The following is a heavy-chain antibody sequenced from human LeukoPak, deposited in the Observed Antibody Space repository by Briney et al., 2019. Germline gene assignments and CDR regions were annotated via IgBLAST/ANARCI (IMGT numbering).Heavy chain of an antibody. CDR1: GFTVSSNH. Sequence: PGGSLRLSCAASGFTVSSNHMTWVRRTPGKGLEWVSVIYSGGDTSYADSVKGRFTISRDNSRNKLYLQMSSLRAEDTAVYYCARGSSTVSAGFYWGQGTLVTLSS. J-gene: IGHJ4*02. V-gene: IGHV3-53*01. CDR3: ARGSSTVSAGFY. CDR2: IYSGGDT. D-gene: IGHD6-19*01.